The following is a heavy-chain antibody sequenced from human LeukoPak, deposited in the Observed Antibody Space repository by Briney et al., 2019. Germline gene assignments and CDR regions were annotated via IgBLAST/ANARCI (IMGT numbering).Heavy chain of an antibody. CDR1: GYTFTNYG. Sequence: VASVKVSCKASGYTFTNYGISWVRQAPGQGLEWMGRISTYSGTPHYAQKLQGRVTMTTDTSTNTAYMDLRSLRSDDTAVYYCARGETIRVADPFDYWGQGTLVTVSS. D-gene: IGHD6-19*01. CDR2: ISTYSGTP. J-gene: IGHJ4*02. V-gene: IGHV1-18*01. CDR3: ARGETIRVADPFDY.